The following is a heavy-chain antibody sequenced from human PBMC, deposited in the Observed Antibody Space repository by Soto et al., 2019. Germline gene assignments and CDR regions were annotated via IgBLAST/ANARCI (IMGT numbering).Heavy chain of an antibody. Sequence: ASVKVSCKASGYTFTSYYMHWVRQAPGQGLEWMGIINPSGGSTSYAQKFQGRVTMTRDTSTSTVYMELRSLRSDDTAVYYCARAWVVPAAIDYWGQGTLVTVSS. V-gene: IGHV1-46*01. CDR2: INPSGGST. CDR3: ARAWVVPAAIDY. CDR1: GYTFTSYY. D-gene: IGHD2-2*01. J-gene: IGHJ4*02.